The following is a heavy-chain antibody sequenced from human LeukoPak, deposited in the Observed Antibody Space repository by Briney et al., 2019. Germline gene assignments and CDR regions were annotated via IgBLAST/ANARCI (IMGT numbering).Heavy chain of an antibody. J-gene: IGHJ4*02. CDR1: GFTFNPLW. Sequence: GGSLRLSCVAPGFTFNPLWMHWVCQAPGRGLVWVSRINNDGTNTMYADSVKGRFTISRDNARNMLYLQMNSLRDDDTAVYYCARVYNSSFDYWGQGTLVTVSS. D-gene: IGHD6-19*01. CDR3: ARVYNSSFDY. V-gene: IGHV3-74*03. CDR2: INNDGTNT.